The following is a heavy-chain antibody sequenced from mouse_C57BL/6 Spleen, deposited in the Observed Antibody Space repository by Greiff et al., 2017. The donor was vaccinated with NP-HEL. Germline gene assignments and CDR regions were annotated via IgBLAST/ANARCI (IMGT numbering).Heavy chain of an antibody. J-gene: IGHJ1*03. CDR3: AEGYGSSYDWYFDV. D-gene: IGHD1-1*01. CDR2: IYPGNSDT. Sequence: EVKVVESGTVLARPGASVKMSCKTSGYTFTSYWMHWVKQRPGQGLEWIGAIYPGNSDTSYNQKFKGKAKLTAVTSASTAYMELSSLTNEDSAVYYCAEGYGSSYDWYFDVWGTGTTVTVSS. CDR1: GYTFTSYW. V-gene: IGHV1-5*01.